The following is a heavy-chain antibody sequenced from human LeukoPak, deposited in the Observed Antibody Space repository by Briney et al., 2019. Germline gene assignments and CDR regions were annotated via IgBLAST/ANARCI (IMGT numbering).Heavy chain of an antibody. CDR2: INPSGGST. CDR1: GYTFTSYY. CDR3: ATEDTAIGGPTYYFDY. J-gene: IGHJ4*02. D-gene: IGHD5-18*01. Sequence: GASVKVSCKASGYTFTSYYMHWVRQAPGQGLEWMGIINPSGGSTSYAEKFQGRVTMTRDTSISTAYMELSRLRSDDTAVYYCATEDTAIGGPTYYFDYWGQGTLVTVSS. V-gene: IGHV1-46*01.